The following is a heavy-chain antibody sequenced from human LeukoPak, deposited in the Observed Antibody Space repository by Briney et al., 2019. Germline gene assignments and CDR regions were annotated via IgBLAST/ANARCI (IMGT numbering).Heavy chain of an antibody. CDR2: ISGSGGST. J-gene: IGHJ3*02. Sequence: PGGSLRLSCAASGFTFSSYAMSWVRQAPGKGLEWVSAISGSGGSTYYADSVKGRFTISRDNSKNTLYLQMNSLRAEDTAVYYCAKGVGYYYDSSGYHDAFDIWGQGTMVTASS. D-gene: IGHD3-22*01. V-gene: IGHV3-23*01. CDR1: GFTFSSYA. CDR3: AKGVGYYYDSSGYHDAFDI.